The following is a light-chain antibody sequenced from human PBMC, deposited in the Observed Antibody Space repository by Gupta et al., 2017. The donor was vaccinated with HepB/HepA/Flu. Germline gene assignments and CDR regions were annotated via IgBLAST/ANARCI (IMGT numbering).Light chain of an antibody. CDR2: WAS. CDR3: QQYISSPLS. Sequence: CKSSQTVFSSENRKNFLAWYQQKPGQPPRLLIYWASTRDFGVTDRFSGSGSGTEFTLTISSLQAEDVAVYFCQQYISSPLSFGQGTKVEIK. CDR1: QTVFSSENRKNF. J-gene: IGKJ2*03. V-gene: IGKV4-1*01.